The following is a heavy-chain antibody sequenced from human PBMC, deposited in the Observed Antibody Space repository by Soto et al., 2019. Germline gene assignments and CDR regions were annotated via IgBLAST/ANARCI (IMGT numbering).Heavy chain of an antibody. J-gene: IGHJ4*02. V-gene: IGHV1-69*01. CDR2: IIPIFGTT. CDR1: GGTFSSFA. Sequence: QVQLVQSGAEVKKPGSSVKVSCKASGGTFSSFAISWVRQAPGQGLEWMGGIIPIFGTTNYAQKFQGRVTITADESTSTAYMEVTTLRSEDTAVYYLARDRDHTYDYWGQGTLVTVSS. CDR3: ARDRDHTYDY.